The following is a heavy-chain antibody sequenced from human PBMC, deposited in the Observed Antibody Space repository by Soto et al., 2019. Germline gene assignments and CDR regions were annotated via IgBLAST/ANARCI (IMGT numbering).Heavy chain of an antibody. V-gene: IGHV3-48*03. J-gene: IGHJ6*02. D-gene: IGHD5-12*01. CDR1: GFTFSSYE. CDR2: ISSSGSTI. Sequence: GGSLRLSCAASGFTFSSYEMNWVRQAPGKGLEWVSYISSSGSTIYYADSVKGRFTISRDNAKNSLYLQMNSLRAEDTAVYYCASRVDIVATDSYGMDVWGQGTTVTVSS. CDR3: ASRVDIVATDSYGMDV.